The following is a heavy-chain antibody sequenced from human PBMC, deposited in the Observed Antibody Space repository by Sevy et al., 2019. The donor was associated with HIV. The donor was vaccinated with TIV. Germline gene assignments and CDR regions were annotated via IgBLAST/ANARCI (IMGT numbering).Heavy chain of an antibody. Sequence: ASVKVSCKASGGTFSSYAISWVRQAPGQGLEWMGGIIPIFGTANYAQKFQGRVTITADESTSTAYMELSSLRSEDTAVYYCARVPPTTYYYYYGMDVWGQGTTVTVS. J-gene: IGHJ6*02. CDR3: ARVPPTTYYYYYGMDV. CDR1: GGTFSSYA. V-gene: IGHV1-69*13. CDR2: IIPIFGTA.